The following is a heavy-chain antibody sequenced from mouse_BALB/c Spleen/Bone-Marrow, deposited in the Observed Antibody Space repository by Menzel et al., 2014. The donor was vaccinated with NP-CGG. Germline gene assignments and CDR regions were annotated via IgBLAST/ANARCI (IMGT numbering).Heavy chain of an antibody. J-gene: IGHJ3*01. D-gene: IGHD1-1*01. CDR2: IDPAYGNT. CDR3: ANYYYGSSLFAY. V-gene: IGHV14-3*02. CDR1: GFNIKDTY. Sequence: VQLQQPGAELVKPGASVKLSCTASGFNIKDTYMHWVKQRPEQGLEWIGRIDPAYGNTKYDPKFQGKATITADTSSNTAYLQLSSLTSEDTAVYYCANYYYGSSLFAYWGQGTLVTVSA.